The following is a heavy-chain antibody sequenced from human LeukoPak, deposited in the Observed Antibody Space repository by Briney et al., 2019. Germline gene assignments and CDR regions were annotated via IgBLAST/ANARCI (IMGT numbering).Heavy chain of an antibody. CDR3: ARDSESSGWYL. J-gene: IGHJ5*02. CDR1: GFTFSSYG. CDR2: IWYDGSNK. Sequence: GRSLRLSCAASGFTFSSYGMHWVRQAPGKGLEWVAVIWYDGSNKYYADSVKGRFTISRDNSKNTLYLQMNSLRAEDTAVYYCARDSESSGWYLWGQGTLVTVSS. D-gene: IGHD6-19*01. V-gene: IGHV3-33*01.